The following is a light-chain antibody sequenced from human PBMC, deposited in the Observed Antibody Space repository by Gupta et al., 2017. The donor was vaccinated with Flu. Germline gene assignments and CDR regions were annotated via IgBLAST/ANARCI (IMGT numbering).Light chain of an antibody. V-gene: IGLV1-40*01. CDR2: DNT. J-gene: IGLJ1*01. Sequence: SVLTQPPSVSGAPAQRVTISYTGSSSNIGGGYDVHWYQQSPGTAPKLLIYDNTNRPSGVPDRISGSKSGTSASLAITGLQAEDEADYYCQSYDSSLSGYVFGTGTKVTVL. CDR1: SSNIGGGYD. CDR3: QSYDSSLSGYV.